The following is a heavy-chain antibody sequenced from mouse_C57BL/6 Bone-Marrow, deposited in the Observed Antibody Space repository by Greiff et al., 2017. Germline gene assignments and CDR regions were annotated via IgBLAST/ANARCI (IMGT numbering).Heavy chain of an antibody. CDR3: ARVPDSAGYLAY. Sequence: EVQLQQSVAELVRPGASVKLSCTASGFNIKNTYMHWVKQRPAQGLEWIGRIDPSNGNTKYAPKFQGKATITADTSSNTAYLKLSRLTSEDTALYYWARVPDSAGYLAYWGQGSLVTVSA. D-gene: IGHD3-2*02. J-gene: IGHJ3*01. CDR1: GFNIKNTY. V-gene: IGHV14-3*01. CDR2: IDPSNGNT.